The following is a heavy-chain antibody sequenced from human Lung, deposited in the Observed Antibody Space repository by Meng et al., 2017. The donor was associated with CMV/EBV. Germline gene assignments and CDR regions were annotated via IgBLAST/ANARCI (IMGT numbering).Heavy chain of an antibody. CDR2: IYYSGST. J-gene: IGHJ4*02. Sequence: SETLSLXCTVSGCSVSSGSYYWSWIRQPPGKGLEWIGYIYYSGSTNYNPSLKSRVTISVDTSKNQFSLKLSSVTAADTAVYYCARDPRLCSSTSCDGYWGQGTLVTVSS. CDR3: ARDPRLCSSTSCDGY. V-gene: IGHV4-61*01. D-gene: IGHD2-2*01. CDR1: GCSVSSGSYY.